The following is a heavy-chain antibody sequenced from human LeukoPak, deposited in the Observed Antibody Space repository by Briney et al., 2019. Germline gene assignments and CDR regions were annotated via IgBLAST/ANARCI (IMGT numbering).Heavy chain of an antibody. J-gene: IGHJ2*01. V-gene: IGHV4-39*01. CDR1: GVSISSSNSY. Sequence: SETLSLTCTVSGVSISSSNSYWGWIRQPPGKGLEWIGSIYYSGNTYYNASLKSQVSISIDTSKNQFSLKLTSVTAADTAVYYCARQYSDILTGYHRGELYWYFDLWGRGTLVTVSS. D-gene: IGHD3-9*01. CDR2: IYYSGNT. CDR3: ARQYSDILTGYHRGELYWYFDL.